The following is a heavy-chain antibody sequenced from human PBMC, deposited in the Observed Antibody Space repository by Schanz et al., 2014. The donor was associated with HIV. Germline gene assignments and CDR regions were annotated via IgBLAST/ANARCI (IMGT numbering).Heavy chain of an antibody. Sequence: EVQLVESGGGLVKPGGSLRLSCAASGFTFSNYAMTWVRQAPGKGLEWVSAISGGSTYYADSVKGRFTISRDNSKSTLYLQMNRLRAGDTAVYYCVGHGSSSSWGLGTLVTVSS. CDR3: VGHGSSSS. J-gene: IGHJ5*02. D-gene: IGHD6-6*01. V-gene: IGHV3-23*04. CDR1: GFTFSNYA. CDR2: ISGGST.